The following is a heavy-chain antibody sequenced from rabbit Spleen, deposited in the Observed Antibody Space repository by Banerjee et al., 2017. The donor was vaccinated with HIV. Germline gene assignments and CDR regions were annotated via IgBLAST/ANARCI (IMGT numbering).Heavy chain of an antibody. D-gene: IGHD1-1*01. V-gene: IGHV1S40*01. J-gene: IGHJ2*01. CDR1: GFSFSYSDY. CDR2: IGVGVSYST. Sequence: QSLEESGGDLVKPGASLTLTCTASGFSFSYSDYMCWVRQPPGKGPEWIACIGVGVSYSTYYATWAKGRFTISKTSSTTVTLQMTSLTAADTATYFCARNYVNAFDPWGPGTLVTVS. CDR3: ARNYVNAFDP.